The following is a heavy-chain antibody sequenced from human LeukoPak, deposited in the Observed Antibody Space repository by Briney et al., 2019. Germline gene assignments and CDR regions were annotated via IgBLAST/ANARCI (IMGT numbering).Heavy chain of an antibody. V-gene: IGHV3-74*01. D-gene: IGHD3-3*01. CDR2: INSDGGST. J-gene: IGHJ5*02. CDR3: ARESHITIFGVVIGEWFAP. CDR1: GFTFSSYW. Sequence: GGSLRLSCAASGFTFSSYWMHWVRQAPGKGLVWVSRINSDGGSTSYAASVQGRFTISRDNAKNTLYLQMNSLRAEHTAVYYCARESHITIFGVVIGEWFAPWGQGTLVTVSS.